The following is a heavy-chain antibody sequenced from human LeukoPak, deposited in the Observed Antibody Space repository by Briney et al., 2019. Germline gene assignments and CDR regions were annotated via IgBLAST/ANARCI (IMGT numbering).Heavy chain of an antibody. D-gene: IGHD2-2*01. J-gene: IGHJ4*02. Sequence: SETLSLTCTVSGGSITNSTYYWGWIRQPPGKGLECIGSIYYSGSTYYNPSLKSRVTISVGTSKNQFSLKLSSVTAADTAVYYCARRVYQEPFDYWGQGTLVTVSS. CDR2: IYYSGST. V-gene: IGHV4-39*01. CDR3: ARRVYQEPFDY. CDR1: GGSITNSTYY.